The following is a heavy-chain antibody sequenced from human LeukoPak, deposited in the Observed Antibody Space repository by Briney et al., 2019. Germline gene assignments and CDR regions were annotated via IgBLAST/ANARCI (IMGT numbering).Heavy chain of an antibody. J-gene: IGHJ4*02. V-gene: IGHV4-59*01. CDR3: ARVPGYGDFVFDY. CDR1: GGSISSYY. Sequence: SETLSLTCTVPGGSISSYYWSWIRQPPGKGLEWIGYIYYSGSTNYDPSLTSRVTISVDTSKNQFSLKLSSVTAADTAVYYCARVPGYGDFVFDYWGQGTLVTVSS. CDR2: IYYSGST. D-gene: IGHD4-17*01.